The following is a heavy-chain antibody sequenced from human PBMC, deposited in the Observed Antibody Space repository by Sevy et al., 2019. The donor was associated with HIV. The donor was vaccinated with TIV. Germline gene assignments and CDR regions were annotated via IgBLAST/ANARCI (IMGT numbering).Heavy chain of an antibody. CDR3: ARGQPPRGFGESYDAFDI. D-gene: IGHD3-10*01. CDR2: IKQDGSEK. J-gene: IGHJ3*02. CDR1: GFTFSSYW. Sequence: GGSLRLSCAASGFTFSSYWMSWVRQAPGKGLEWVANIKQDGSEKYYVDSVKGRFTISRDNAMNSLYLQMNSLRAEDTAVYYCARGQPPRGFGESYDAFDIWGQRTMVTVSS. V-gene: IGHV3-7*04.